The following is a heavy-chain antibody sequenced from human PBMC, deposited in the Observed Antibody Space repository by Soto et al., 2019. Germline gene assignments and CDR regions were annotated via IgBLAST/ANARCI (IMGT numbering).Heavy chain of an antibody. D-gene: IGHD6-19*01. V-gene: IGHV3-23*01. CDR1: GFKFSSYA. J-gene: IGHJ4*02. Sequence: EVQLLESGGGLVHPGGSLRLSCVASGFKFSSYALTWVRQAPGKGLEWVSVISGSGGSTYYADSVKGRFTISRDNSKNTLYLQMNSLRAEDTAVYYCAKGGQQWLADPFDYWGQGTLVTVSS. CDR3: AKGGQQWLADPFDY. CDR2: ISGSGGST.